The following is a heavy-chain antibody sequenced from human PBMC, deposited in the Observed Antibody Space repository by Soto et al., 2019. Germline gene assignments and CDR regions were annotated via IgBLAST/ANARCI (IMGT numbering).Heavy chain of an antibody. D-gene: IGHD6-19*01. Sequence: KPSETLSLTCTVSGGSISSYYWSWVRQPPGKGLEWIGYMYYSGSTNYNPSLKSRVTMSVDTSKKRFSLKLTSVTAADTAIYYCIESSVWSRAFDYWGQGALVTVSS. CDR1: GGSISSYY. CDR2: MYYSGST. CDR3: IESSVWSRAFDY. J-gene: IGHJ4*02. V-gene: IGHV4-59*01.